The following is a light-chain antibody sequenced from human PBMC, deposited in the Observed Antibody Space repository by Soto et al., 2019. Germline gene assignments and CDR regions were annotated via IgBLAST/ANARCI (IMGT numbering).Light chain of an antibody. J-gene: IGKJ3*01. V-gene: IGKV3-11*01. CDR2: DAS. CDR3: QQRNNGAL. Sequence: DIVLAQSPATLSLSPGERATLSCRASQSVTRFLAWFQQTPGLAPRLLIHDASNRATGIRARFSGSGSGTDFTLTISSLEPEDFAVYYCQQRNNGALFGPGTKIDIK. CDR1: QSVTRF.